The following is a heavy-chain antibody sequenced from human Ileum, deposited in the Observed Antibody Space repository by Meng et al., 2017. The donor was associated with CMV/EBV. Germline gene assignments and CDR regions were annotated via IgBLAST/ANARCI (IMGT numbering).Heavy chain of an antibody. D-gene: IGHD2-15*01. Sequence: GESLKISCVASGFPFSTYDMSWVRRAPGEGLEWVSVITGRDDSPYYADSVKGRFTISRDKSRNTLFLQMNSLGVEDTALYYCVKGGWLDDWGQGTLVTGSS. CDR2: ITGRDDSP. CDR3: VKGGWLDD. J-gene: IGHJ4*02. CDR1: GFPFSTYD. V-gene: IGHV3-23*01.